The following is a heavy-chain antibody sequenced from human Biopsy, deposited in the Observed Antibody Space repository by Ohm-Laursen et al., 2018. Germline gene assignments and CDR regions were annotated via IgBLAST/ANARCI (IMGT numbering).Heavy chain of an antibody. CDR2: VSHSGST. CDR3: ARLTGDYIWGNWRINHDPFDI. CDR1: GGSFSGYY. J-gene: IGHJ3*02. Sequence: TLSLTCVVSGGSFSGYYWSWIRQTPGKGLEWIGEVSHSGSTNYNPSLKSRVTISVDTSKNQFSLNLSSVTAADTAVYYCARLTGDYIWGNWRINHDPFDIWDQGTSVTVSS. D-gene: IGHD3-16*01. V-gene: IGHV4-34*01.